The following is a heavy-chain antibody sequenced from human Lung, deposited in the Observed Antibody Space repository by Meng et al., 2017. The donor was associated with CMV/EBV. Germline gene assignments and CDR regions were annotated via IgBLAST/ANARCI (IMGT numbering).Heavy chain of an antibody. D-gene: IGHD3-3*01. V-gene: IGHV4-34*01. J-gene: IGHJ4*02. Sequence: GSLRLXCAVYGGSFSGYYWSWIRQPPGKGLEWIGEINHSGSTNYNPSLKSRVTISVDTSKNQFSLKLSSVTAADTAVYYCARATYYDFWSGYPYFDYWGQGTXVNVSS. CDR2: INHSGST. CDR1: GGSFSGYY. CDR3: ARATYYDFWSGYPYFDY.